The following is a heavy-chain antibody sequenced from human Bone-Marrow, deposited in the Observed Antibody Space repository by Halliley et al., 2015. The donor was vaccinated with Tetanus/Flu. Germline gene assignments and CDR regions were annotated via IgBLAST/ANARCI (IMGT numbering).Heavy chain of an antibody. V-gene: IGHV3-11*05. J-gene: IGHJ6*02. CDR1: GFIFSNYY. Sequence: SLRLSCAASGFIFSNYYMTWIRQAPGKGLEWVSYISSSGTYREYADSVKGRFTISSDDATDSMYLQMDSLRVEDTAIDFCARAIDFWSGYCSSAVGGWGQGTTGTVPS. CDR3: ARAIDFWSGYCSSAVGG. D-gene: IGHD3-3*01. CDR2: ISSSGTYR.